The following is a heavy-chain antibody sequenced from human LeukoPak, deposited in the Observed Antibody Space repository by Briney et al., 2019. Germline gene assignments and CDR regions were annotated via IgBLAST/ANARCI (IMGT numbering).Heavy chain of an antibody. D-gene: IGHD3-22*01. CDR2: ITSSSSDI. J-gene: IGHJ4*02. V-gene: IGHV3-21*01. Sequence: PGGSLRLSCVASEFVFSSHAMIWVRQAPGKGLEWISSITSSSSDIFYADSVRGRFTISRDNANNALHLQMNSLRAEDTAVYYCARVFWETVNTGYYSDFWGQGTLVTVSS. CDR3: ARVFWETVNTGYYSDF. CDR1: EFVFSSHA.